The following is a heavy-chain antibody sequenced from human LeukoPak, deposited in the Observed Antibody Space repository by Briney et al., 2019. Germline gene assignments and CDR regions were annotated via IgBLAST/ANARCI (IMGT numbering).Heavy chain of an antibody. J-gene: IGHJ4*02. D-gene: IGHD6-19*01. V-gene: IGHV4-4*07. CDR3: ARAGRYSSGPTL. CDR2: IYPSGSS. Sequence: SETLSLTCTVSGGSISGYYWSWIRQPAGKGLEWIGHIYPSGSSNYNPSLKSRVTMSVDTSKNQFSLKLSSVTAADTAVYYCARAGRYSSGPTLWGQGTLVTVSS. CDR1: GGSISGYY.